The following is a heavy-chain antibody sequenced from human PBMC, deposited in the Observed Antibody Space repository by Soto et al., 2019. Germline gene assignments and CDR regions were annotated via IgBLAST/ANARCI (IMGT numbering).Heavy chain of an antibody. CDR3: AKDEQWLEVDY. V-gene: IGHV3-30*18. J-gene: IGHJ4*02. Sequence: QVQLVESGGGVVQPGRSLRLSCAASGFTFSSSGMHWVRQAPGKGLEWVAVISYDGRNEYYADSVKGRFTISRDNSKNTLYLQMNSLRAEDTAVYYCAKDEQWLEVDYWGQGTLVTVSS. CDR1: GFTFSSSG. CDR2: ISYDGRNE. D-gene: IGHD6-19*01.